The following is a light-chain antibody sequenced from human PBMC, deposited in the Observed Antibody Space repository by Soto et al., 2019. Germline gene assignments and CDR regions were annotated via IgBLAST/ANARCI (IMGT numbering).Light chain of an antibody. J-gene: IGKJ1*01. CDR1: QTVGSTY. Sequence: EIVSTQSPGTLALSPGERASLSSGASQTVGSTYVAWYQQKPGLAPRLPIYDACSRATAIPDRFSGSGSGTDFTLTISRLEPEDFAVYYCQQYGSSPWTFGQGTKVEL. CDR2: DAC. CDR3: QQYGSSPWT. V-gene: IGKV3D-20*01.